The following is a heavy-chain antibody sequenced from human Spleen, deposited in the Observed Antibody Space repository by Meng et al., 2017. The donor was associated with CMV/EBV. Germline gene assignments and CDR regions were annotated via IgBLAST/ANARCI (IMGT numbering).Heavy chain of an antibody. CDR3: ARVGEGSGSSGGMDV. CDR1: GFSFSSYE. Sequence: GESLKISCAASGFSFSSYEMNWVRQVPGKGLEWVSYISSSGTSIYYADSMKGRFTISRDNAENSLFLQMNSLRVEDTAVYYCARVGEGSGSSGGMDVWGQGTTVTVSS. V-gene: IGHV3-48*03. CDR2: ISSSGTSI. D-gene: IGHD3-10*01. J-gene: IGHJ6*02.